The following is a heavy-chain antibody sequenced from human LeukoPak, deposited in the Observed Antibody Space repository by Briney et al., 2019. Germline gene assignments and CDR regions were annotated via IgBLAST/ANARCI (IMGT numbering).Heavy chain of an antibody. Sequence: PGGSLRLSCAASGLTFSSSSYSMNWVRQAPGKGLEWVSYISSSTTTTYYADSVKGRFTISRDNAKNSLYLQMNSLRAEDTAVYYCARDIDDSSGYSNWFDPWGQGTLVTVSS. CDR2: ISSSTTTT. CDR3: ARDIDDSSGYSNWFDP. J-gene: IGHJ5*02. D-gene: IGHD3-22*01. CDR1: GLTFSSSSYS. V-gene: IGHV3-48*04.